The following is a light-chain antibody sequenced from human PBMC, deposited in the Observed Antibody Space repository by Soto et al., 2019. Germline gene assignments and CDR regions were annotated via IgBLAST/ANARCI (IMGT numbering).Light chain of an antibody. V-gene: IGKV4-1*01. J-gene: IGKJ5*01. CDR2: WAS. Sequence: DIVMTHSPNSLAVSLGERATINCKSSQSILYSSNNKNYLAWYQQKPGQPPKLLIYWASTRESGVPDRFSGSGSGTDFTLTISSLQAEDVAVYYCQQYYSTLPITFGHGRRLEIK. CDR3: QQYYSTLPIT. CDR1: QSILYSSNNKNY.